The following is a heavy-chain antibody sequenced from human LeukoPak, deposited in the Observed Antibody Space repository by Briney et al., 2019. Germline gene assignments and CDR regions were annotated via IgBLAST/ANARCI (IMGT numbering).Heavy chain of an antibody. CDR3: ARRVVRGGLDY. V-gene: IGHV4-59*08. D-gene: IGHD3-10*01. J-gene: IGHJ4*02. CDR1: GGSISGYY. CDR2: IYYSGTT. Sequence: SETLSLTCTVSGGSISGYYGSWIRQPPGKGLEWIGYIYYSGTTTYNPSLKSRVTISVDTSKNQFSLKLTSVTAAGTAVYYCARRVVRGGLDYRRQGTLVTVSS.